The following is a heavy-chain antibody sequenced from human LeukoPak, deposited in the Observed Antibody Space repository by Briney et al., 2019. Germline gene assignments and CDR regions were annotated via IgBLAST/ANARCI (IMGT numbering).Heavy chain of an antibody. V-gene: IGHV4-59*08. CDR1: GGSISSYQ. CDR2: IYYSGST. J-gene: IGHJ4*02. Sequence: SETLSLTCTVSGGSISSYQWSWIRQPPGKGLEWIGYIYYSGSTNYNPSLKSRVTISVDTAMNQFSLKLNSVTAADTAVYYCARALFGVVPFDYWGQGTLVTVSS. D-gene: IGHD3-3*01. CDR3: ARALFGVVPFDY.